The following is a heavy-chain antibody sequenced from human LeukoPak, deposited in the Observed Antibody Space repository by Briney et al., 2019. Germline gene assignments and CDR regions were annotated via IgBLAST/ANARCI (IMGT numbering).Heavy chain of an antibody. J-gene: IGHJ4*02. CDR3: ATVGGSGWCLDF. D-gene: IGHD6-19*01. CDR2: ISYDETNK. CDR1: GFTFSSYS. V-gene: IGHV3-30*03. Sequence: GGSLRLSCAASGFTFSSYSMNWVRQAPGKGLEWVAVISYDETNKYYADSVKGRFTISRDNSKNTLYLQMNSLRAEDTAVYFCATVGGSGWCLDFRGQGTLVTVSS.